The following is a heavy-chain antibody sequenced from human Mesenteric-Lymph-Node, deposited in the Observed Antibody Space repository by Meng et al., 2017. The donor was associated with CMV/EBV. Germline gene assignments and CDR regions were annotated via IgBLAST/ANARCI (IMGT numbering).Heavy chain of an antibody. Sequence: SLKISCAASGFTFDDYAMHWVRQAPGKGLEWVSGISWNSGSIGYADSVKGRFSVSRDNAKNSLYLQMDTLRAEDTAVYYCAREILEVAYSMDVWGQGTKVTVSS. J-gene: IGHJ6*02. CDR1: GFTFDDYA. CDR3: AREILEVAYSMDV. V-gene: IGHV3-9*01. CDR2: ISWNSGSI. D-gene: IGHD2-15*01.